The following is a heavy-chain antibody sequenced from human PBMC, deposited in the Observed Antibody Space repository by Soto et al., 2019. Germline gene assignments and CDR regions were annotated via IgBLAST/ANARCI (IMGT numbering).Heavy chain of an antibody. CDR2: INHSGST. V-gene: IGHV4-34*01. Sequence: PSETLSLTCAVYGGSFSGYYWSWMRQPPGKGLEWIGEINHSGSTNYNPSLKSRVTISVDTSKNQFSLKLSSVTAADTAVYYCARGRNWNRYGMDVWGQGTTVTVSS. CDR3: ARGRNWNRYGMDV. CDR1: GGSFSGYY. J-gene: IGHJ6*02. D-gene: IGHD1-1*01.